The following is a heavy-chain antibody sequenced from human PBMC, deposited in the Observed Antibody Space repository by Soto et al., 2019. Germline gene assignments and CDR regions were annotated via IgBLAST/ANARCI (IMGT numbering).Heavy chain of an antibody. D-gene: IGHD6-19*01. CDR2: ISYDGSNK. CDR3: AREGYSSGWYVDY. V-gene: IGHV3-30-3*01. CDR1: GFTFSSYA. J-gene: IGHJ4*02. Sequence: QVQLVESGGGVVQPGRSLRLSCAASGFTFSSYAMHWVRQAPGKGLEWVAVISYDGSNKYYADSVKGRFTTSRDNSKNTLYLQMNSLRAEDTAVYYCAREGYSSGWYVDYWGQGTLVTVSS.